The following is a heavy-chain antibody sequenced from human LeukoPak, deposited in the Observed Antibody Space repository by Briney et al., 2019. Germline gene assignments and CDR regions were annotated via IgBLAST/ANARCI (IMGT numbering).Heavy chain of an antibody. CDR1: GGSFSGYY. Sequence: SETLSLTCAVYGGSFSGYYWNWIRQPPGKGLEWIGEINHSGRTNYNPSLKSRVIMSVDTSKNQFSLKLSSVTAADTAVYYCARPLGYCSDSRCPQSWFDPWGQGTLVTVSS. CDR3: ARPLGYCSDSRCPQSWFDP. D-gene: IGHD2-15*01. J-gene: IGHJ5*02. CDR2: INHSGRT. V-gene: IGHV4-34*01.